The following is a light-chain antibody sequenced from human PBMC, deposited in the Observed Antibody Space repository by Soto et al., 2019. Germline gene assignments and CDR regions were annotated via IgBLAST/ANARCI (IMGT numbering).Light chain of an antibody. CDR2: EGI. CDR3: CSYAGSSVL. CDR1: SSDVGSYNL. Sequence: QSALTQPASVSGSPGQSITISCTGTSSDVGSYNLVSWYQQHPGKAPKLMIYEGIKRPSGVSNRFSGSKSGNTASLTISGLQAEDEADYYCCSYAGSSVLFGGGTKLTV. V-gene: IGLV2-23*01. J-gene: IGLJ2*01.